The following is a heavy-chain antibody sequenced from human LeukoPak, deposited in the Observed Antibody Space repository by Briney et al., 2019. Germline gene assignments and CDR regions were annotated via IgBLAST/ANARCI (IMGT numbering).Heavy chain of an antibody. D-gene: IGHD3-22*01. J-gene: IGHJ3*02. V-gene: IGHV3-23*01. CDR1: GFTFSSYG. Sequence: GGSLRLSCAASGFTFSSYGMSWVRQAPGKGLEWVSAISGSGGSTYYADSVKGRFTISRDNSKNTLYLQMNSLRAEDTAVYYCAKDDHYDSSGYYYVRAFDIWGQGTMVTVSS. CDR3: AKDDHYDSSGYYYVRAFDI. CDR2: ISGSGGST.